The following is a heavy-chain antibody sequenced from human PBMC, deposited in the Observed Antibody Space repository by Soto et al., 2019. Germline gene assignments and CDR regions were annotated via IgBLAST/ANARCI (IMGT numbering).Heavy chain of an antibody. CDR2: IIPIFGTA. J-gene: IGHJ6*02. V-gene: IGHV1-69*01. CDR3: ARAPAPGYYDILTGYPNYYYGMDV. D-gene: IGHD3-9*01. CDR1: GGTFSSYA. Sequence: QVQLVQSGAEVKKPGSSVKVSCKASGGTFSSYAISWVRQAPGQGLEWMGGIIPIFGTANYAQKFQGRVTITADESTSTAYRELSSLRSEDTAVYYCARAPAPGYYDILTGYPNYYYGMDVWGQGTTVTVSS.